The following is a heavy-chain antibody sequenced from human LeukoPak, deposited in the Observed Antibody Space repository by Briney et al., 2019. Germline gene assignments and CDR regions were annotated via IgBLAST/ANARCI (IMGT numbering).Heavy chain of an antibody. CDR3: AREMVECGYYYYYMDV. CDR2: ISAYNGNT. Sequence: ASVKVSCKASGYTFTSYGISWVRQAPGQGLEWMGWISAYNGNTNYAQKLQGRVTMTTDTSTSTAYMELRSLRSDDTAVYYCAREMVECGYYYYYMDVWGKGTTVTVSS. J-gene: IGHJ6*03. V-gene: IGHV1-18*01. CDR1: GYTFTSYG. D-gene: IGHD2-8*01.